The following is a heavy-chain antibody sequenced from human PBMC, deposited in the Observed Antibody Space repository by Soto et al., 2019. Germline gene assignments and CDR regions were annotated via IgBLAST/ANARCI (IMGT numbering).Heavy chain of an antibody. CDR3: ATKVRVTNYLYYGMDV. CDR1: GFTFNTSG. V-gene: IGHV3-30*19. D-gene: IGHD2-21*02. Sequence: GGSLRLSCTASGFTFNTSGMHWVRQTPDKGLEWVAVIAFDGSQKFYGDSVRGRFTISRDNSKNTLFLQMKSLTPEDTAVYYCATKVRVTNYLYYGMDVWGQGTTVTVSS. J-gene: IGHJ6*02. CDR2: IAFDGSQK.